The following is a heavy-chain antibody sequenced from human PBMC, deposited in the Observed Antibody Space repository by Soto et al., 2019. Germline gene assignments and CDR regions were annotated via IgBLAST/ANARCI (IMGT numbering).Heavy chain of an antibody. J-gene: IGHJ6*02. V-gene: IGHV3-23*01. CDR1: GFTFSSYA. Sequence: PGGSLRLSCAASGFTFSSYAMSWVRQAPGKGLEWVSVISGSGGSTYYADSVKGRFTISRDNSKNTLYLQMNSLRAEDTAVYYCAKERFVDFWSGPRHYGMDVWGQGTTVTVSS. CDR3: AKERFVDFWSGPRHYGMDV. CDR2: ISGSGGST. D-gene: IGHD3-3*01.